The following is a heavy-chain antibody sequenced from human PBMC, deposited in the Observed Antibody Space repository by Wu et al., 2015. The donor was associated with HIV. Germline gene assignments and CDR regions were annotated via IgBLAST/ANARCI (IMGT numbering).Heavy chain of an antibody. J-gene: IGHJ4*02. Sequence: QVQLAQSGAEVKKPGASATLSCKASGYTFINSFIHWVRQAPGQGLEWMGIINPSGGSTDYGQSFQGRVTMTRDTSTSTVYMKLSGLTSDDTAVYFCTRGPDFDYWGQGTLVTVSS. CDR3: TRGPDFDY. CDR2: INPSGGST. V-gene: IGHV1-46*01. CDR1: GYTFINSF.